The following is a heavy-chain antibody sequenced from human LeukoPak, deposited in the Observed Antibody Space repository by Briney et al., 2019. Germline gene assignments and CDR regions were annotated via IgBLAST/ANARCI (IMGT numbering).Heavy chain of an antibody. CDR3: ARLRSTYSREYNWFDP. J-gene: IGHJ5*02. CDR1: GGSISSYY. D-gene: IGHD2-15*01. CDR2: IYYSGST. V-gene: IGHV4-59*12. Sequence: ASETLSLTCPVSGGSISSYYWSWIRQPPGRGREWIGYIYYSGSTNYNTSLKSRVTISVKTSRKQFSLKLSSVTAADTAVYYCARLRSTYSREYNWFDPWGQGTLVTVSS.